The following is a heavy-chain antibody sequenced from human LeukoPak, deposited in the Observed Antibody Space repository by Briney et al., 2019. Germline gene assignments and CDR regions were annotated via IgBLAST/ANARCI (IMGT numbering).Heavy chain of an antibody. CDR1: GYTFTSYY. Sequence: ASVKVSCKASGYTFTSYYMHWVRQAPGQGLGWMGIINPSGDSTSYAQKFQGRVTMTRDTSTSTVYMELSSLRSEDTAVYYCARDHVAPDYYYYGMDVWGQGTTVTVSS. V-gene: IGHV1-46*01. J-gene: IGHJ6*02. CDR2: INPSGDST. CDR3: ARDHVAPDYYYYGMDV. D-gene: IGHD2-21*01.